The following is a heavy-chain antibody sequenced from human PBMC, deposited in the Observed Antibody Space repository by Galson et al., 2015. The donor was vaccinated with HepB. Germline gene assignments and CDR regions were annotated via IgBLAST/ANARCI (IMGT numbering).Heavy chain of an antibody. V-gene: IGHV3-15*01. CDR3: TTGSPVDYYYYGMDV. J-gene: IGHJ6*02. CDR2: IKSKTDGGTT. CDR1: GFTFSNAW. Sequence: SLRLSCAASGFTFSNAWISWVRQAPGKGLEWVGRIKSKTDGGTTDYAAPVKGRFTISRDDSKNTLYLQMNSLKTEDTAVYYCTTGSPVDYYYYGMDVWGQGTTVTVSS.